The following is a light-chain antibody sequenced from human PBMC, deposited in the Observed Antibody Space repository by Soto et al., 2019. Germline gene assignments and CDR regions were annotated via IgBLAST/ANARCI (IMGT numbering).Light chain of an antibody. J-gene: IGKJ4*01. Sequence: SPLSCWSIQRLLSTSNNKNFLAWYQQIPGQPPKLLLYCASARASGVPDRLSGSGSGTEFTLSISSLQPEDVAVYYCQQYYSSPLTFGGGTKVEIK. CDR2: CAS. V-gene: IGKV4-1*01. CDR3: QQYYSSPLT. CDR1: QRLLSTSNNKNF.